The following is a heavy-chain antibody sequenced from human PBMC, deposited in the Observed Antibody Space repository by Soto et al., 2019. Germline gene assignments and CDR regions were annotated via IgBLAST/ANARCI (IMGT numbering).Heavy chain of an antibody. CDR1: GFTFSSYG. CDR2: ISYDGSNR. Sequence: QVQLVESGGGVAQPGRSLRLSCAASGFTFSSYGMHWVRQTPGKGLEWVAVISYDGSNRYYADSVKGRFTISRDNSENTLYLQMISLRAEDTAVYYCAKVWGLLSGYHDAFDIWGQGTMVTVSS. D-gene: IGHD3-16*01. V-gene: IGHV3-30*18. J-gene: IGHJ3*02. CDR3: AKVWGLLSGYHDAFDI.